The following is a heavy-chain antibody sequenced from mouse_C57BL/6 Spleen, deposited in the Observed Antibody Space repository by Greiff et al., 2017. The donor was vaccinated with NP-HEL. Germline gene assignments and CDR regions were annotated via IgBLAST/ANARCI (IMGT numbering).Heavy chain of an antibody. J-gene: IGHJ2*01. CDR3: ARNGDGFDY. Sequence: QVQLQQSGPELVKPGASVKISCKASGYAFSSSWMNWVKQRPGKGLEWIGRIYPGDGDTNYNGKFKGKATLTADKSSSTAYMQLSSLTSEDSAVYYCARNGDGFDYWGQGTTLTVSS. CDR1: GYAFSSSW. D-gene: IGHD2-3*01. CDR2: IYPGDGDT. V-gene: IGHV1-82*01.